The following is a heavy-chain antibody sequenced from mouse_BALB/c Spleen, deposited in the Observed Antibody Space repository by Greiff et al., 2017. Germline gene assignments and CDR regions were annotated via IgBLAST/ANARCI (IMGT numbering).Heavy chain of an antibody. V-gene: IGHV5-17*02. J-gene: IGHJ4*01. CDR1: GFTFSSFG. CDR2: VSSGSSTI. CDR3: ARNRGNAMDY. Sequence: EVQLVESGGDLVKPGGSLKLSCAASGFTFSSFGMHWVRQAPEKGLEWVAYVSSGSSTIYYADTVKGRFTISRDNPKNTLFLQMTSLRSEDTAMYYCARNRGNAMDYWGQGTSVTVSS.